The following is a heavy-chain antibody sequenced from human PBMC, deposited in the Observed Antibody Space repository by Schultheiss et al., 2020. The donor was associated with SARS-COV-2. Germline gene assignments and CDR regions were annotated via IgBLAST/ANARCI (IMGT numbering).Heavy chain of an antibody. Sequence: GGSLRLSCAASGFTFSSYGMHWVRQAPGKGLEWVAVISYDGSNKYYADSVKGRFTISRDNSKNTLYLQMNSLRAEDTAVYYCARGGTVVRGNWFDPWGQGTLVTVSS. J-gene: IGHJ5*02. CDR1: GFTFSSYG. CDR3: ARGGTVVRGNWFDP. V-gene: IGHV3-30*03. D-gene: IGHD4-23*01. CDR2: ISYDGSNK.